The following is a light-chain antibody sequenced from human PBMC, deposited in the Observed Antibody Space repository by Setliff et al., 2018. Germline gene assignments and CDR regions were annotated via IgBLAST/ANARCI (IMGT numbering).Light chain of an antibody. CDR1: SSNIGRHY. CDR2: DND. CDR3: ETWDSSLTAAV. J-gene: IGLJ2*01. V-gene: IGLV1-51*01. Sequence: QSALTQPPSVSAAPGQKVTISCSGSSSNIGRHYLSWCQHLPGTVPKLLIYDNDKRPSGIPDRFSGSKSGTSGTLGITGLQTGDEAYYYCETWDSSLTAAVFGGGTKVTVL.